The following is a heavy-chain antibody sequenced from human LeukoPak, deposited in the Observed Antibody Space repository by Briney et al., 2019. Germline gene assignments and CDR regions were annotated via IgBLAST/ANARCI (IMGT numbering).Heavy chain of an antibody. V-gene: IGHV3-20*04. J-gene: IGHJ4*02. Sequence: PGGALRLSCAASGFSFEDNGMTWVRQVPGKGLEWVSGINWNGETTGYVDSVKGRFTISRDSAKNSLYLQMNSLRAEDTALYYCATHSYYYGSGSYPHYLDYWGQGTLVTVSS. CDR3: ATHSYYYGSGSYPHYLDY. CDR1: GFSFEDNG. CDR2: INWNGETT. D-gene: IGHD3-10*01.